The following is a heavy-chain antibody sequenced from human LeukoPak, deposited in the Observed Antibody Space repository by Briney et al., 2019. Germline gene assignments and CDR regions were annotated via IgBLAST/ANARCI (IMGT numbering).Heavy chain of an antibody. CDR3: ARGRQWLPFDY. D-gene: IGHD6-19*01. Sequence: GGSLRLSCAASGFTFSSYSMNWVRQAPGKGLEWVSYISSSSSTIYYADSVKGRFTISRDNAKNSLYLQMNSLRAEDTAVYYCARGRQWLPFDYWGQGTLVTVSS. CDR2: ISSSSSTI. CDR1: GFTFSSYS. J-gene: IGHJ4*02. V-gene: IGHV3-48*01.